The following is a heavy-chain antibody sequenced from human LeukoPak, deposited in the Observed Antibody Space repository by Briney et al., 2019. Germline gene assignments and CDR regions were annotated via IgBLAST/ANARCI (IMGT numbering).Heavy chain of an antibody. J-gene: IGHJ4*02. CDR2: ISAYNGNT. D-gene: IGHD4-17*01. Sequence: ASVKVSCKASGYTFTSYGISWVRQAPGQGLEWMGWISAYNGNTNYAQKFQGRVTMTEDTSTDTAYMELSSLRSEDTAVYYCATAPPYGDYAPGYWGQGTLVTVSS. CDR1: GYTFTSYG. CDR3: ATAPPYGDYAPGY. V-gene: IGHV1-18*01.